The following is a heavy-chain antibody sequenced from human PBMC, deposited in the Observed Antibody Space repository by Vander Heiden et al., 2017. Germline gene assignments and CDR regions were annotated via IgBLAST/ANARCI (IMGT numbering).Heavy chain of an antibody. V-gene: IGHV3-23*01. D-gene: IGHD5-12*01. J-gene: IGHJ4*02. CDR3: AKEGEKWLLAPFYFDY. CDR2: ISGSGGST. Sequence: EVQLLESGGGLVQPGGSLRLSCAASGFTFSSYAMSWVRQAPGKGLEWVSAISGSGGSTYYADSVKGRFTISRDNSKNTLYLQMNSLRAEDTAVYYCAKEGEKWLLAPFYFDYWGQGTLVTVSS. CDR1: GFTFSSYA.